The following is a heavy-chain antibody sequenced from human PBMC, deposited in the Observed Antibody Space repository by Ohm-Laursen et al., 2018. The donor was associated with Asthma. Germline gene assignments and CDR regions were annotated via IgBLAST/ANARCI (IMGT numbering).Heavy chain of an antibody. CDR1: GFTFSSYW. D-gene: IGHD2-2*01. Sequence: SLRLSCAASGFTFSSYWMSWVRQAPGKGLEWVANIKQDGSEKYYVDSVKGRFTISRDNSKNTLYLQMNSLRAEDTAVYYCAKGDIVVVPAVVPYYYGMDVWGQGTLVTVSS. J-gene: IGHJ6*02. CDR2: IKQDGSEK. CDR3: AKGDIVVVPAVVPYYYGMDV. V-gene: IGHV3-7*01.